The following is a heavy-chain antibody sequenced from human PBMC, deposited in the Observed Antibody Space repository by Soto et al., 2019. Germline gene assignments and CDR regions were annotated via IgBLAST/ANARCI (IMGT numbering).Heavy chain of an antibody. V-gene: IGHV1-3*01. CDR3: ASPYDSSGFYWFDP. D-gene: IGHD3-22*01. CDR1: GYTFTSYA. Sequence: QVQLVQSGAEVKKPGASVKVSCKASGYTFTSYAMHWVRQAPGQRLEWMGWINAGNGNTKYLQKFQGRVTITRDTSASTAYMELSSLRSEDTAVYYCASPYDSSGFYWFDPWGQGTLVTVSS. CDR2: INAGNGNT. J-gene: IGHJ5*02.